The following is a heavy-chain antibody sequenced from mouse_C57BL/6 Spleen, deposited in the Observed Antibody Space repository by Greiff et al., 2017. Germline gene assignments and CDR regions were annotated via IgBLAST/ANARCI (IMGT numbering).Heavy chain of an antibody. Sequence: VQLQQPGAELVKPGASVKLSCKASGYTFTSYWMQWVKQRPGQGLEWIGEIDPSDSYTNYNQKFKGKANLTVDTSSSTAYMQLSSLTSEDSAVDYCARFTTVVAPDYWGQGTTLTVSS. CDR3: ARFTTVVAPDY. CDR2: IDPSDSYT. J-gene: IGHJ2*01. D-gene: IGHD1-1*01. CDR1: GYTFTSYW. V-gene: IGHV1-50*01.